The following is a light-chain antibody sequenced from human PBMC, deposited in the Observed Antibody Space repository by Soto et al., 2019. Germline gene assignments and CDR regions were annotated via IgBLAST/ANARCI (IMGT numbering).Light chain of an antibody. J-gene: IGLJ3*02. V-gene: IGLV1-44*01. CDR3: ATWDDSLNGWV. CDR2: STN. CDR1: DSNIGINT. Sequence: QAVVTQPPSASGTPGQRVTISCSGSDSNIGINTVNWYQQLPGTAPKLLIYSTNQRPSGVPDRFSGSKSGTSASLAISGLQSEDEADYHCATWDDSLNGWVFGGGTKLTVL.